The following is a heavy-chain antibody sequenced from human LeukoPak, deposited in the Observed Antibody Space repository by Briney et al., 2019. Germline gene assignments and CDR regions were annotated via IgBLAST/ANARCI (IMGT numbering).Heavy chain of an antibody. V-gene: IGHV4-39*07. CDR1: GGSISSGSFF. CDR3: VSTQDTYDFWSGYYFDY. J-gene: IGHJ4*02. D-gene: IGHD3-3*01. Sequence: PSETLSLTCTVSGGSISSGSFFWGWIRQPPGKGLEWIGSIHYTGSTDYNPSLKRRVTISLGTSKNQFSLRLTSVTAADTAIYYCVSTQDTYDFWSGYYFDYWGQGTLVTVSS. CDR2: IHYTGST.